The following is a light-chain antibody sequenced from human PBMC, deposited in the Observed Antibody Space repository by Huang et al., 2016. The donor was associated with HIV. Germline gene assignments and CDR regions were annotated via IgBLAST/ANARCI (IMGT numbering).Light chain of an antibody. CDR1: QSVSKY. CDR2: DAS. J-gene: IGKJ4*01. V-gene: IGKV3-11*01. Sequence: EVVLTQSPATLSLSPGERATLSCRASQSVSKYLAWYQQKPGQAPRLLIYDASNRATGTPARFSGSGSGTDFTLTISSLEPEDFAVYYGQQRSNWPPLTFGGGTKVEFK. CDR3: QQRSNWPPLT.